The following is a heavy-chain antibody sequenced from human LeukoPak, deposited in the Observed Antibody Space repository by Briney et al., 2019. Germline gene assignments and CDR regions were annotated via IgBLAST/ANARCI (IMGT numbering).Heavy chain of an antibody. CDR2: MNPNRGNA. Sequence: SVKVSCKASVYTFTSYDINWVRQATGQGLDWMGWMNPNRGNAGYAQKFQGRVTITRNTSISTAYMEMSSLRSEDTAVYYCARGTPNYDYVWGSRGFDYWGQGTLVTVSS. D-gene: IGHD3-16*01. V-gene: IGHV1-8*03. CDR1: VYTFTSYD. J-gene: IGHJ4*02. CDR3: ARGTPNYDYVWGSRGFDY.